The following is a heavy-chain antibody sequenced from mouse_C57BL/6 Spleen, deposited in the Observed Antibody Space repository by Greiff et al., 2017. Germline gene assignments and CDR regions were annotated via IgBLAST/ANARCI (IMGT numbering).Heavy chain of an antibody. D-gene: IGHD1-1*01. CDR1: GFTFSDYY. J-gene: IGHJ1*03. Sequence: EVKLVESEGGLVQPGSSMKLSCTASGFTFSDYYMAWVRQVPEKGLEWVANINYDGSSTYYLDSLKSRFIISRDNAKNILYLQMSSLKSEDTATYYCARWDTVVATDWDFDVWGTGTTVTVSS. CDR3: ARWDTVVATDWDFDV. CDR2: INYDGSST. V-gene: IGHV5-16*01.